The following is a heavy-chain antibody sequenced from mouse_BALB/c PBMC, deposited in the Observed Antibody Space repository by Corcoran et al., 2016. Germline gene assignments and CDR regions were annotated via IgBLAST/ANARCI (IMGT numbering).Heavy chain of an antibody. CDR1: GYSFTDYI. CDR3: ARSDGNYVWFAY. J-gene: IGHJ3*01. V-gene: IGHV1-39*01. CDR2: INPYYGST. Sequence: EIQLQQTGPELVKPGASVKISCKASGYSFTDYIMLWVKQSHGKSLEWIGNINPYYGSTSYNLKFKGKATLTVDKSSSTDYMQLNSLTSEDSAVYYCARSDGNYVWFAYWGQGTLVTVSA. D-gene: IGHD2-1*01.